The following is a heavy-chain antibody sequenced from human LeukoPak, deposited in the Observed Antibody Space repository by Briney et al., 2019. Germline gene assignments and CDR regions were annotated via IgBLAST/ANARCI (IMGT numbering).Heavy chain of an antibody. Sequence: GGSLRLSCAASGCTFSSYAMHWVRQAPGKGLEWVAVISYDGSNKYYADSVKGRFTISRDNSKSTLYLQMNSLRAEDTAVYYCARDLFRRRNGVVEGYFDYWGQKTLVSVSS. V-gene: IGHV3-30-3*01. CDR3: ARDLFRRRNGVVEGYFDY. J-gene: IGHJ4*02. CDR1: GCTFSSYA. D-gene: IGHD2-8*01. CDR2: ISYDGSNK.